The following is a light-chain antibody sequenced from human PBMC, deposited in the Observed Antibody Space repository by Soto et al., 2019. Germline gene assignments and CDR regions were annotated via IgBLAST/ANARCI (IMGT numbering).Light chain of an antibody. CDR1: QTIRSNY. Sequence: ETVLTQSPGTLSLSPGERATLSCRASQTIRSNYLAWYRQTPGQAPRLLIYGASNRATGIADRFSGSGSGTDFTLSISGLEPEDFALYYCQQYGSSPWTFGQGTKVEIK. CDR3: QQYGSSPWT. CDR2: GAS. V-gene: IGKV3-20*01. J-gene: IGKJ1*01.